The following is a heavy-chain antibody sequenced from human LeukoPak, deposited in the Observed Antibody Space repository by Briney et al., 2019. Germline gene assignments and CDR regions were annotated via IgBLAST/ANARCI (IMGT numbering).Heavy chain of an antibody. D-gene: IGHD6-19*01. CDR3: ARMFAGGWLFDY. CDR2: INPNSGGT. CDR1: RYTFTGYY. Sequence: GASVKVSCKASRYTFTGYYVHWVRQAPGQGLEWMGWINPNSGGTNYAQKFQGWVTMTRDTSISTAYMELSRLRSDDTAVYYCARMFAGGWLFDYWGQGTLFTVSS. V-gene: IGHV1-2*04. J-gene: IGHJ4*02.